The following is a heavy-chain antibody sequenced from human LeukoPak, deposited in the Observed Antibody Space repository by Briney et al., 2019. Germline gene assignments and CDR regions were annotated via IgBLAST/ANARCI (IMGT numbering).Heavy chain of an antibody. CDR3: AKDRGSGLYYYYYMDV. CDR2: ISGSGGST. Sequence: GGSLRLSCAASGFTFSSYGMSWVRQAPGKGLEWVSAISGSGGSTYYADSVKGRFTISRDNSKNTLYLQMNSLRAEDTAVYYCAKDRGSGLYYYYYMDVWGKGTTVTISS. CDR1: GFTFSSYG. D-gene: IGHD3-10*01. J-gene: IGHJ6*03. V-gene: IGHV3-23*01.